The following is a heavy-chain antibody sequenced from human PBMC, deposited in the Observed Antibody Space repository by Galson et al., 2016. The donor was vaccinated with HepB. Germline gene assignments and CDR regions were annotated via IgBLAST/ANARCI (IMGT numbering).Heavy chain of an antibody. D-gene: IGHD2-2*02. V-gene: IGHV3-74*01. CDR1: GFTFSSYW. CDR3: ARGRTTSCNSAFDI. J-gene: IGHJ3*02. Sequence: SLRLSCAASGFTFSSYWMHWVRQAPGKGLVWVSGINSDGTSTTYADSVKGRFTISSDNAKNTLYLQMNSLRAEDTAVYYCARGRTTSCNSAFDIWGQGTMVTVSS. CDR2: INSDGTST.